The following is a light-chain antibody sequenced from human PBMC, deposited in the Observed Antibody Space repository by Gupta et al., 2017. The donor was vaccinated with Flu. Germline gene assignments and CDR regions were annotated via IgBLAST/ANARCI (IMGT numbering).Light chain of an antibody. CDR3: QQDDSTPLT. J-gene: IGKJ4*01. V-gene: IGKV4-1*01. Sequence: DIVMTQSPASLAVSLGERATINCKSSQSVLYSSNHKNYLAWYQQKPGQPPKLLIYWASTRESGVPDRFSGSGSGTDFTLTISSLKAEDVAVYYCQQDDSTPLTFGGGTKVEIK. CDR1: QSVLYSSNHKNY. CDR2: WAS.